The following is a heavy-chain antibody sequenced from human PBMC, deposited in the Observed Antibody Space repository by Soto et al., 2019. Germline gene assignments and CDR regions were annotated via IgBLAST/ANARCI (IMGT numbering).Heavy chain of an antibody. D-gene: IGHD3-3*01. J-gene: IGHJ3*02. CDR2: IYHSGST. Sequence: SETLSLTCAVSGGAIISSNCWSLFRHPPGKVLEWIGEIYHSGSTNYNPSLKSRVTISVDTSKNQFSLKLSSVTAADTAVYYCARMESSGTRAFDIWGQGTMVTVSS. V-gene: IGHV4-4*02. CDR1: GGAIISSNC. CDR3: ARMESSGTRAFDI.